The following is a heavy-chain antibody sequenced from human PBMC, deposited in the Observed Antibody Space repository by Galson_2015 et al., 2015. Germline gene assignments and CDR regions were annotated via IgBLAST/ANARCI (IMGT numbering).Heavy chain of an antibody. CDR1: GFTSSAYA. CDR3: ATPRTHSSGWYEGFDY. CDR2: ISYDGNNK. V-gene: IGHV3-30-3*01. D-gene: IGHD6-19*01. J-gene: IGHJ4*02. Sequence: SLRLSCAASGFTSSAYAMHWVRQAPGKGLEWVAVISYDGNNKYYADSVKGRFTISRDNSKSALYLQVSSLRAEDTAVYYCATPRTHSSGWYEGFDYWGQGTLVTVSS.